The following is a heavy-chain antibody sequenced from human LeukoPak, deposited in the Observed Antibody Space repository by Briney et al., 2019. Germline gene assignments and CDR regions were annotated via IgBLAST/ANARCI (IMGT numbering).Heavy chain of an antibody. J-gene: IGHJ4*02. Sequence: PWASVKVSCKASGYTFTGYYMHWVRQAPGQGLEWMGWISAYNGNTNYAQKLQGRVTMTTDTSTSTAYMELRSLRSDDTAVYYCARSSSVTIPGYYFDYWGQGTLVTVSS. CDR1: GYTFTGYY. CDR2: ISAYNGNT. D-gene: IGHD2-21*01. V-gene: IGHV1-18*04. CDR3: ARSSSVTIPGYYFDY.